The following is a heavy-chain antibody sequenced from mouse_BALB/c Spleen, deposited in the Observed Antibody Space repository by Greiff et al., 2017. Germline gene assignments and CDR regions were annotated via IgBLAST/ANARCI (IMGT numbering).Heavy chain of an antibody. CDR1: GFAFSSYD. D-gene: IGHD2-1*01. V-gene: IGHV5-12-1*01. CDR3: AREDDGNYPSWFAY. Sequence: EVMLVESGGGLVKPGGSLKLSCAASGFAFSSYDMSWVRQTPEKRLEWVAYISSGGGSTYYPDTVKGRFTISRDNAKNTLYLQMSSLKSEDTAMYYCAREDDGNYPSWFAYWGQGTLVTVSA. CDR2: ISSGGGST. J-gene: IGHJ3*01.